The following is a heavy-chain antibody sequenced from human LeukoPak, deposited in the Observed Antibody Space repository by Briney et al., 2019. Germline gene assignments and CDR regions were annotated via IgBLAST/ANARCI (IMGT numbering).Heavy chain of an antibody. D-gene: IGHD6-13*01. V-gene: IGHV4-34*01. Sequence: SETLSLTCAVYGGSFSGYYWSWIRQPPGKGLEWIGEINHSGSTNYNPSLKSRVTISVDTSKNQFSLQLSSVTAADTAVYYCARQISWTRFDYWGQGTLVTVSS. CDR2: INHSGST. CDR1: GGSFSGYY. CDR3: ARQISWTRFDY. J-gene: IGHJ4*02.